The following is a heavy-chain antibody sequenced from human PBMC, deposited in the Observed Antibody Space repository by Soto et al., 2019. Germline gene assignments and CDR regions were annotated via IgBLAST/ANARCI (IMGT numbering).Heavy chain of an antibody. J-gene: IGHJ5*02. CDR3: ARGIAVATGWFDP. V-gene: IGHV4-34*01. D-gene: IGHD6-19*01. CDR1: GGSFSGYY. CDR2: INHSGST. Sequence: PSETQSLTCAVYGGSFSGYYLSWIRQPPGKGLEWIGEINHSGSTNYNPSLKSRVTISVDTSKNQFSLKLSSVTAADTAVYYCARGIAVATGWFDPWGQGTLVTVSS.